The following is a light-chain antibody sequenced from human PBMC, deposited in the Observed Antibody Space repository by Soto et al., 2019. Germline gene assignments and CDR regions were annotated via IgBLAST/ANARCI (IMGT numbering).Light chain of an antibody. CDR3: QQYHIYSWT. V-gene: IGKV1-5*03. J-gene: IGKJ1*01. CDR1: QDIGTW. CDR2: RAS. Sequence: DIQLTQSPSSLSPSVGDRVTITCRASQDIGTWLAWYQQKPEKAPKVLIYRASHLESGVPSRFSASGSGTEFSLTINSLQADDFATYYCQQYHIYSWTFGQGTKVDIK.